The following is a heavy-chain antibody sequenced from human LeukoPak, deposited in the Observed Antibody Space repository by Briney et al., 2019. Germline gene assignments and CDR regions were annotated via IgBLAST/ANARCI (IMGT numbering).Heavy chain of an antibody. CDR3: AKDTKWGGRHRATYYFDY. D-gene: IGHD1-1*01. J-gene: IGHJ4*02. Sequence: GGSLRLSCAASGFTFSSYAMSWVRQAPGKGLEWVSAISGSGSSTYYADSVKGRFTISRDNSKNTLYLQMNSLRAEDTAVYYCAKDTKWGGRHRATYYFDYWGQGTLVTVSS. CDR1: GFTFSSYA. V-gene: IGHV3-23*01. CDR2: ISGSGSST.